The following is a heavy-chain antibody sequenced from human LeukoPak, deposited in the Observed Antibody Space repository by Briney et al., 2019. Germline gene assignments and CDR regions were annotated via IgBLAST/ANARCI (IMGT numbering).Heavy chain of an antibody. V-gene: IGHV3-9*01. CDR2: ISWNSGSR. Sequence: PGGSLRLSCAASGFTFRSYAMSWVRQAPGKGLEWVSGISWNSGSRGYEDSVKGRFTISRDNARNSLYLQMNSLRTEDTALYYCVKGYLRGVAAAPGDYWGQGTLVIVSS. J-gene: IGHJ4*02. CDR3: VKGYLRGVAAAPGDY. CDR1: GFTFRSYA. D-gene: IGHD6-13*01.